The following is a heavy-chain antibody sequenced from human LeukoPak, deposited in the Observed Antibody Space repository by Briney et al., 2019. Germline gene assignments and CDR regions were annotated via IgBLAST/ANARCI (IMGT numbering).Heavy chain of an antibody. V-gene: IGHV4-39*07. J-gene: IGHJ4*02. CDR3: ARKREGPTTGIDS. CDR1: GASISSTNSY. Sequence: SETLSLTCTVSGASISSTNSYWGWIRQSPRTGLEWIGNIYSSGRSYYNPSLKSRVTISIDTSDKQFSLKLTSVTAADTAVYYCARKREGPTTGIDSRGQGTLVTVSS. D-gene: IGHD1-26*01. CDR2: IYSSGRS.